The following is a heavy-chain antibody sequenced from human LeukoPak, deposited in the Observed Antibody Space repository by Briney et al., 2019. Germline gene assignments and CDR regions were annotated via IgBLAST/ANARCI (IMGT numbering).Heavy chain of an antibody. CDR1: GYSFTSYW. CDR2: IYPGDSDT. D-gene: IGHD3-10*01. V-gene: IGHV5-51*01. Sequence: GESLKISCKGSGYSFTSYWIGWVRQMPGKGLEWMGIIYPGDSDTRYSPSFQGQVTISADKSISTAYLQWSSLKASDTAMYYCARRMVRGVILGAFDIWGQGTMVTVSS. J-gene: IGHJ3*02. CDR3: ARRMVRGVILGAFDI.